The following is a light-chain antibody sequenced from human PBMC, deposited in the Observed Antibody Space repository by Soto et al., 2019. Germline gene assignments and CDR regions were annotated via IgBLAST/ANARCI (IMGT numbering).Light chain of an antibody. CDR2: GAS. J-gene: IGKJ4*01. CDR3: QQYNNWPPLT. V-gene: IGKV3-15*01. CDR1: QSVSSN. Sequence: EIVMTQSPATLSVSPGERATLSCRASQSVSSNLAWYQQKPGQAPRLLIYGASTRATGIPARFSGSGSGTEFNLTISSLQSEDVAVYYCQQYNNWPPLTFGGRTKVEIK.